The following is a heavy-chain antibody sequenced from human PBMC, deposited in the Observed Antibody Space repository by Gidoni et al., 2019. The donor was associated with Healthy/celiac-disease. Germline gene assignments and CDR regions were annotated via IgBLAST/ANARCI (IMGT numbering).Heavy chain of an antibody. CDR3: PREDPAMVRARSYYSVMDV. CDR2: IIPIFGTA. V-gene: IGHV1-69*01. CDR1: GGTFSSYA. D-gene: IGHD5-18*01. J-gene: IGHJ6*02. Sequence: QVQLVHSGAEVKKPGSSVKVSWKASGGTFSSYAISWVGQAPGQGLEWQGGIIPIFGTATYAQKFQGRATITAADSPGPASMGLTSLSSEDPAVYYCPREDPAMVRARSYYSVMDVWGQGTPFPVSS.